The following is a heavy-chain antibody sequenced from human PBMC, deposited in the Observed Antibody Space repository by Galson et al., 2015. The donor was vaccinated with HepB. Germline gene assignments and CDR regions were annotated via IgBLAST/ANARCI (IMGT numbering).Heavy chain of an antibody. Sequence: SLRLSCAASGFTFSRYEMNWVRQAPGKGLEWVSYISSSGSTIYYADSVKGRFTISRDNAKNSLYLQMNSLRAEDTAVYYCARYSITGTTNYGMDVWGQGTTVTVSS. CDR3: ARYSITGTTNYGMDV. CDR2: ISSSGSTI. V-gene: IGHV3-48*03. J-gene: IGHJ6*02. D-gene: IGHD1-7*01. CDR1: GFTFSRYE.